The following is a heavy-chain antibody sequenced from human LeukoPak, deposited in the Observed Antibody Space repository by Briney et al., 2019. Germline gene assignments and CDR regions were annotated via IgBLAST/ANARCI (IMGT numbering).Heavy chain of an antibody. CDR2: IYSGGST. D-gene: IGHD3-3*01. V-gene: IGHV3-66*01. CDR3: AREDDFFYAFDI. CDR1: GFTVSSNY. J-gene: IGHJ3*02. Sequence: GGSLRLSCAASGFTVSSNYMSWVRQAPGKGLEWVSVIYSGGSTYYADSVKGRFTISRDNSKNTLYLQMNSLRAEDTAVYYCAREDDFFYAFDIWGQGTMVTVSS.